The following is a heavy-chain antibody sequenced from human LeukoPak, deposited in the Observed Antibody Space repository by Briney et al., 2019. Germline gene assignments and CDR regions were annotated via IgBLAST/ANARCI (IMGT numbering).Heavy chain of an antibody. V-gene: IGHV3-21*01. CDR2: ISSSSYI. CDR1: GFTFSSYS. J-gene: IGHJ2*01. CDR3: ARDHFRWVGITSYEDWYFDL. D-gene: IGHD3-22*01. Sequence: GGSLRLSCAASGFTFSSYSMNWVRQAPGEGLEWVSSISSSSYIYYADSVKGRFTISRDNAKNSLYLQMNSLRAEDTAVYYCARDHFRWVGITSYEDWYFDLWGRGTLVTVSS.